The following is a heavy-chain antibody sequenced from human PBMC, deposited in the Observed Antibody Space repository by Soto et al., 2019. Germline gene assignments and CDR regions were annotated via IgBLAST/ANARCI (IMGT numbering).Heavy chain of an antibody. Sequence: GGSLRLSCAASGFTFSSYAMSWVRQAPGKGLELVSAISGSGGSTYYADSVKGRFTISRDNSKNTLYLQMNSLRAEDTAVYYCAKDLGAARPDFNWCDPWGQGTLVTVSS. V-gene: IGHV3-23*01. CDR3: AKDLGAARPDFNWCDP. CDR1: GFTFSSYA. D-gene: IGHD6-6*01. J-gene: IGHJ5*02. CDR2: ISGSGGST.